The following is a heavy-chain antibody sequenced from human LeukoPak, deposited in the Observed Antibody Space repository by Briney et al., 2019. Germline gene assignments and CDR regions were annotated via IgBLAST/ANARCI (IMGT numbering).Heavy chain of an antibody. Sequence: SETLSLTCTVSGGSISSGGYYWSWIRQHPGKGLERIGYIYYSGSTYYNPSLKSRVTISVDTSKNQFSLKLSSVTAADTAVYYCARSPNYVWGSYRYSNYFDYWGQGTLVTVSS. CDR2: IYYSGST. V-gene: IGHV4-31*03. CDR3: ARSPNYVWGSYRYSNYFDY. D-gene: IGHD3-16*02. CDR1: GGSISSGGYY. J-gene: IGHJ4*02.